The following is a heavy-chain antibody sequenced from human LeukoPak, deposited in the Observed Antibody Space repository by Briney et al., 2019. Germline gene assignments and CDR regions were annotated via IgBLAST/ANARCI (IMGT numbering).Heavy chain of an antibody. D-gene: IGHD4-17*01. Sequence: PSETLSLTCGVYGGSFSGYYWSWIRLRPGKGLEWIGEINDSGSTKYNPSLKSRVTISVDTSKNQFSLKLGSVTAADTAEYYCASRRTLTTAIRKPLRGFDSWGQGTLVTVSS. V-gene: IGHV4-34*01. CDR3: ASRRTLTTAIRKPLRGFDS. CDR2: INDSGST. J-gene: IGHJ4*02. CDR1: GGSFSGYY.